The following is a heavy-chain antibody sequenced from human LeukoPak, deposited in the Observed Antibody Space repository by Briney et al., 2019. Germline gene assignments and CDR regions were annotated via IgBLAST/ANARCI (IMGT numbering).Heavy chain of an antibody. Sequence: GGSLRLSCAASGFTFSSDAMSWVRQAPGKGLVCVSAFTGSGTGTYYADSVKGRFTISRDDSKNTLYLQMNSLRAEDTAVYYCARMGKGTLDYWGQGTLVTVSS. D-gene: IGHD1-1*01. J-gene: IGHJ4*02. V-gene: IGHV3-23*01. CDR2: FTGSGTGT. CDR1: GFTFSSDA. CDR3: ARMGKGTLDY.